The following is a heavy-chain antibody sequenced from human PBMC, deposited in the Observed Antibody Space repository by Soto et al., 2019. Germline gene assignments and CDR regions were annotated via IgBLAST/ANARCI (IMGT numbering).Heavy chain of an antibody. V-gene: IGHV1-8*01. CDR1: GYTFTSYD. D-gene: IGHD1-1*01. CDR3: ARERTGTTSMDV. Sequence: QLQLVQSGNEVKTPGASVKVSCKASGYTFTSYDINWVRQDTGQGLEWMGWMKPNSGNTGYAQKFQGRVTMTRNTSISTAYMELSSLKSEDPAVYYCARERTGTTSMDVWGQGTTVTVSS. CDR2: MKPNSGNT. J-gene: IGHJ6*02.